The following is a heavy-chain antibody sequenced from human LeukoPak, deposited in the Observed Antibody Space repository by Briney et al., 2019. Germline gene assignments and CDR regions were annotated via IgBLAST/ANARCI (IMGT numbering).Heavy chain of an antibody. CDR3: ARGIAAAVKTSYYYNMDV. CDR2: INHSGST. CDR1: GGSFSGYY. Sequence: SETLSLTCAVYGGSFSGYYWCWIRQPPGKVLELNGEINHSGSTNYNPSLKSRVTISVDTSKNQFSLKLSSVTAADTAVYYCARGIAAAVKTSYYYNMDVWGKGTTVTVSS. J-gene: IGHJ6*03. D-gene: IGHD6-13*01. V-gene: IGHV4-34*01.